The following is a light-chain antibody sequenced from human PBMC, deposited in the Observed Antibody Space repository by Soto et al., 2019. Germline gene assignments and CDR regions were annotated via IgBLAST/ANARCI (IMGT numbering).Light chain of an antibody. CDR3: QHYNSYSEA. CDR1: QNIGDW. CDR2: KAS. Sequence: DIQMTQSPSTLSPSLGDRVTITCRASQNIGDWLAWYQQKPGKAPKLLIYKASTLKSGVPSRFSGSGSGTEFTLTISSLQPDDFATYYCQHYNSYSEAFGQGTKVDIK. J-gene: IGKJ1*01. V-gene: IGKV1-5*03.